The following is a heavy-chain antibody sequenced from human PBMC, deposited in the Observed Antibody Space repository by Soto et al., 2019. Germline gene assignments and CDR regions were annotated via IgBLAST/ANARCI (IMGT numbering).Heavy chain of an antibody. CDR3: ARSFRGGFGELLSRGGDYYYYYGMDV. J-gene: IGHJ6*02. Sequence: ASVKVSCKASGYTFTNYAMHWVRQAPGQRLEWMGWINAGNGNTKYSQNFQGRVTMTRDTSTSTVYMELSSLRSEDTAVYYCARSFRGGFGELLSRGGDYYYYYGMDVWGQGTTVTVSS. CDR1: GYTFTNYA. CDR2: INAGNGNT. V-gene: IGHV1-3*01. D-gene: IGHD3-10*01.